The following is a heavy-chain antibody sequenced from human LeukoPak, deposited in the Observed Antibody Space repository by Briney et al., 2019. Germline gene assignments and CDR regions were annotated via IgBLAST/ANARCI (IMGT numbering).Heavy chain of an antibody. Sequence: SETLSLTCAVYGGSFSGYYWSWIRQPPGKGLEWIGEINHSGSTNYNPSLKSRVTISVDTSKNRFSLKLSSVTAADTAVYYCARGIGGYSSYDYGFAYFYYYMDVWGKGTTVTVSS. CDR3: ARGIGGYSSYDYGFAYFYYYMDV. D-gene: IGHD5-12*01. V-gene: IGHV4-34*01. J-gene: IGHJ6*03. CDR2: INHSGST. CDR1: GGSFSGYY.